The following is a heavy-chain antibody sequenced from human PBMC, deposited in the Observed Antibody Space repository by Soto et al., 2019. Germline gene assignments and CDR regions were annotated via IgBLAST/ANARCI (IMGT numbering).Heavy chain of an antibody. Sequence: EVQLVESGGGLVQPGGPRGLSCAASGFPLRPLNMNWVRQAPGKGREWVSYISSSSTIYYADSVKGRFTISRDNAKNSLYLQMNSLRDEDTAVYYCAREFFYDYWGQGTLVTVSS. D-gene: IGHD3-3*01. CDR1: GFPLRPLN. V-gene: IGHV3-48*02. J-gene: IGHJ4*02. CDR3: AREFFYDY. CDR2: ISSSSTI.